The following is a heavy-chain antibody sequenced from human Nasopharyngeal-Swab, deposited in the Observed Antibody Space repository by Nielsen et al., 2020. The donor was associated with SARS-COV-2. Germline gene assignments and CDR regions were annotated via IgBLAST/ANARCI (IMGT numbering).Heavy chain of an antibody. J-gene: IGHJ4*02. D-gene: IGHD2-15*01. CDR3: ARRRALALRPFDS. V-gene: IGHV4-39*01. CDR1: GDSVSDTSNH. Sequence: SETLSLTCTVSGDSVSDTSNHWGWIRQAPGKGLEWIGLIYHTGTTYYNPYFKSRLSISIDKSNNQFSLKLDSMTAADTAVYYCARRRALALRPFDSWGQGTLVSVSS. CDR2: IYHTGTT.